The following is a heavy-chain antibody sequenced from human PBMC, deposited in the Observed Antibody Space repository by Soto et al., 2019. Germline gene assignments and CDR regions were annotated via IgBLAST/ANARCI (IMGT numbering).Heavy chain of an antibody. CDR3: ANCFSFYDGSRYYDTFDL. V-gene: IGHV3-7*03. CDR2: INQDESAE. J-gene: IGHJ3*01. CDR1: GFTFSTYW. Sequence: PGGSLRLSCTASGFTFSTYWMTWVRQAPGNGLEWVANINQDESAEYYVDSVKGRFTISRDNAKNSLYLQMSSLRAEDTAVYFCANCFSFYDGSRYYDTFDLWGPGTTVTVSS. D-gene: IGHD3-22*01.